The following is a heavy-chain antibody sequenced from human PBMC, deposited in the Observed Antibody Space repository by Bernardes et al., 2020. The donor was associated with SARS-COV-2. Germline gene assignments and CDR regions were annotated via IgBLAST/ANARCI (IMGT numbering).Heavy chain of an antibody. Sequence: SGPTLVKPTQTLTLTCTFSGFSLSTSGVGVGWIRQPPGKALEWLALIYWDDDKRYSPSLKSRLTITKDTSKNQVVLTMTNMDPLDTATYYCAHKYVDTAMVDAFDIWGQGTMVTCSS. J-gene: IGHJ3*02. CDR3: AHKYVDTAMVDAFDI. D-gene: IGHD5-18*01. CDR2: IYWDDDK. V-gene: IGHV2-5*02. CDR1: GFSLSTSGVG.